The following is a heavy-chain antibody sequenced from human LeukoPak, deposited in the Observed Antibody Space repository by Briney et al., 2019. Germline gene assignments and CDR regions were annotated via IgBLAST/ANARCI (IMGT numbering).Heavy chain of an antibody. J-gene: IGHJ4*02. V-gene: IGHV4-4*02. D-gene: IGHD3-22*01. CDR3: ARGIPGYFNTSCYYYDY. CDR2: FFHSGST. Sequence: SETLSLTCAVSGGSISSSYWWSWVRQPPGKGLEWIGEFFHSGSTNYNPSLKSRVAISVDKSRNQFSLRLSSVTAADTAVYYCARGIPGYFNTSCYYYDYWGQGTLVTVSS. CDR1: GGSISSSYW.